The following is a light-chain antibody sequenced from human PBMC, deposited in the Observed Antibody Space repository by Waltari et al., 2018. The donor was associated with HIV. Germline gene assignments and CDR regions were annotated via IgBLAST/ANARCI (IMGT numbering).Light chain of an antibody. CDR3: QQTFAMPLS. CDR2: GSS. V-gene: IGKV1-39*01. J-gene: IGKJ4*01. CDR1: VFVNLY. Sequence: DVQLTQSPSFLSASVGDSVTITCRTSVFVNLYLNWYQQRPGEAPKLLIYGSSILQSGVPSRFSGRGSGTNFVLTISGLRPEDSATYYCQQTFAMPLSFGAGTKVEIK.